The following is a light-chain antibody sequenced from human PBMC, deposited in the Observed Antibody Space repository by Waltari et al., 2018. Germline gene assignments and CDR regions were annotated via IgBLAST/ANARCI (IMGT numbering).Light chain of an antibody. CDR2: DVS. J-gene: IGLJ1*01. V-gene: IGLV2-14*01. CDR3: SSYAGNNTYV. Sequence: QSALTQPASVSGSPGQSITISCTGTSSDVGGYNYVSWYQQHPGKAPELLIYDVSERPSGVSNRFSGSKSGNTASLTISVVQAEDEADYYCSSYAGNNTYVFGPGTKVTVL. CDR1: SSDVGGYNY.